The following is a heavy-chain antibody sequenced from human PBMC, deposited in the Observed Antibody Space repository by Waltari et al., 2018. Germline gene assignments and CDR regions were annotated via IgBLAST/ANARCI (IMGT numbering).Heavy chain of an antibody. J-gene: IGHJ3*01. CDR1: GFSLTTRGVG. V-gene: IGHV2-5*01. D-gene: IGHD3-10*01. CDR3: AYSLSWFGDVPYTFDV. Sequence: QITLMESGPTLVKPTQTLTLTCTFSGFSLTTRGVGVGWIRQPPGKALQWLAIVYWNDDKGYSPSLKNRLAITNDTAKTQVVLRMTIRGPVDTATYFCAYSLSWFGDVPYTFDVWGQGTMVTVSS. CDR2: VYWNDDK.